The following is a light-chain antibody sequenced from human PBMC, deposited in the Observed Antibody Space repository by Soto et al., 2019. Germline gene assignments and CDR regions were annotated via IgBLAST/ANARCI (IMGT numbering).Light chain of an antibody. V-gene: IGLV1-44*01. Sequence: QSVLTQPPSASGTPGQRVTISCSGSGSNIGSNTVNWYQQLPGTAPKLLIYNNSQRPSGVPDRFSGPKSGTSASLAISGLQSDIEADYYCAAMDDSLNGYVFGIGTKGTVL. CDR2: NNS. CDR3: AAMDDSLNGYV. J-gene: IGLJ1*01. CDR1: GSNIGSNT.